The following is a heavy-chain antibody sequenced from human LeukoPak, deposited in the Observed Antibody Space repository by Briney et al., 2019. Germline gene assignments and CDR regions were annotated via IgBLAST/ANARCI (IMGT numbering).Heavy chain of an antibody. J-gene: IGHJ3*02. CDR2: INPNSGGT. V-gene: IGHV1-2*02. CDR3: ARGDSSGYYYRPEAFDI. D-gene: IGHD3-22*01. CDR1: GYTFTGYY. Sequence: ASVKVSCKASGYTFTGYYMHWVRQAPGQGLEWMGWINPNSGGTNYAQKFQGRVTMTRDTSISTAYMELSRLRSDDTAVYYCARGDSSGYYYRPEAFDIWGQGTMVTVSS.